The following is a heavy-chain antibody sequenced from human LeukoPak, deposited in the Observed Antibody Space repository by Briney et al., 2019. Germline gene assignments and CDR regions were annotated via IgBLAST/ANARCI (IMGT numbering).Heavy chain of an antibody. Sequence: ASVKVSCKASGYSFTSYYIHWVRQAPGQGLEWMGIINPSGGSTTYAQRFQGRVTMTRDTSTSTVYMELSSLRAEDTAVYYCATLRGTYYYDSSGYYYDYWGQGTLVTVSS. J-gene: IGHJ4*02. V-gene: IGHV1-46*01. CDR1: GYSFTSYY. CDR3: ATLRGTYYYDSSGYYYDY. D-gene: IGHD3-22*01. CDR2: INPSGGST.